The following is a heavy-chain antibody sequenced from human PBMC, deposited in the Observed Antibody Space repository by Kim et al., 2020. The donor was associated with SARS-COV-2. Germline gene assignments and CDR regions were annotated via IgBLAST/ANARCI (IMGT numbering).Heavy chain of an antibody. D-gene: IGHD3-9*01. CDR1: GYSFTEYL. V-gene: IGHV1-2*06. Sequence: ASVKVSCQASGYSFTEYLVQWVRQVPGQGPEWMGRIDPNSGETKIAQRFQGRVSVTRDTAMKTVYMELSGLNFDDTAVYYCARGGYDILGGDQDAFDVWGQGTMVAVSS. CDR3: ARGGYDILGGDQDAFDV. CDR2: IDPNSGET. J-gene: IGHJ3*01.